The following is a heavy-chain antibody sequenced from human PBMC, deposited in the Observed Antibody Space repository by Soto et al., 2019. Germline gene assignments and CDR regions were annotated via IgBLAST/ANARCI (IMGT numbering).Heavy chain of an antibody. J-gene: IGHJ6*02. V-gene: IGHV4-39*01. D-gene: IGHD2-15*01. CDR2: MFYSGLT. Sequence: SETLSLTCSVSGYSASSSDYYWAWIRQPPGKGLEWIGSMFYSGLTYYNPSLKSRVTLSVDTSKNQFSVRLNSVTAADTAVYYCAPLTVSLSGPYGIHVWGQGTTVTVSS. CDR3: APLTVSLSGPYGIHV. CDR1: GYSASSSDYY.